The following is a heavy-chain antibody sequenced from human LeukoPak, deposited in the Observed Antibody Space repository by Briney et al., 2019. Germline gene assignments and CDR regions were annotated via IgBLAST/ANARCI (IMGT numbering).Heavy chain of an antibody. Sequence: ASVKVSCKASGYTFTGYYMHWVRQAPGQGLEWMGWINPNSGGTNYAQKFQGRVTMTRDTSISTAYMELSRLRSDDTAVYYCARDHDGKQQLLYGGGNDDYWGQGTLVTVSS. CDR2: INPNSGGT. D-gene: IGHD6-13*01. CDR1: GYTFTGYY. J-gene: IGHJ4*02. CDR3: ARDHDGKQQLLYGGGNDDY. V-gene: IGHV1-2*02.